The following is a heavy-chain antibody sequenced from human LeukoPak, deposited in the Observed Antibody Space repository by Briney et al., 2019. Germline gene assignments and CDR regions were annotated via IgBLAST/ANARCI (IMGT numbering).Heavy chain of an antibody. V-gene: IGHV4-61*02. CDR1: GGSISSGSYY. Sequence: PSETLSLTCTVSGGSISSGSYYWSWIRQPAGKGLEWIGRIYTSGSTNYNPSLKSRVTISVDTSKNQFSLKLSSVTAADTAVYYCARGLGDVVFDIWGQGTMVTVSS. CDR3: ARGLGDVVFDI. J-gene: IGHJ3*02. CDR2: IYTSGST. D-gene: IGHD2-21*01.